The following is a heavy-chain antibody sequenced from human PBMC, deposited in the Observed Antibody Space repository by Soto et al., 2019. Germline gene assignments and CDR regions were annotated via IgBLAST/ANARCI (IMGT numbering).Heavy chain of an antibody. CDR2: INSDGSST. D-gene: IGHD5-12*01. J-gene: IGHJ6*03. CDR1: GFTFSRYW. V-gene: IGHV3-74*01. CDR3: ARGSTWLHEGVDYYYYYMDV. Sequence: GGSLRLSCAASGFTFSRYWMHWVRQATGKGLVWVSRINSDGSSTSYADSGKGRFTISRDNAKNTLYLQMNSLRAEDTAVYYCARGSTWLHEGVDYYYYYMDVWGKGTTVTVSS.